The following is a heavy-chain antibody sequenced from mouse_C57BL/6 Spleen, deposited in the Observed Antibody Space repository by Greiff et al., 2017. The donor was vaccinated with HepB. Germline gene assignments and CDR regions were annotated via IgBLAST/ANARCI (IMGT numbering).Heavy chain of an antibody. D-gene: IGHD2-3*01. CDR3: ARYDGYPYY. Sequence: VKLQQPGAELVKPGASVKLSCKASGYTFTSYWMQWVKQRPGQGLEWIGEIDPSDSYTNYNQKFKGKATLTVDTSSSTAYMQLSSLTSEDSAVYYCARYDGYPYYWGQGTTLTVSS. CDR2: IDPSDSYT. V-gene: IGHV1-50*01. CDR1: GYTFTSYW. J-gene: IGHJ2*01.